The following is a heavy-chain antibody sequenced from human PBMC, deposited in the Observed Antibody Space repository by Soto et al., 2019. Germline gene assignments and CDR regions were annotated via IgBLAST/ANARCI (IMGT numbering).Heavy chain of an antibody. CDR2: IYYSGSI. CDR1: GGSISSSSYY. CDR3: ATSLEYSGYDVFDY. J-gene: IGHJ4*02. D-gene: IGHD5-12*01. V-gene: IGHV4-39*01. Sequence: SETLSLTCTVSGGSISSSSYYWGWIRQPPGKGLEWIGSIYYSGSIYYNPSLKSRVTISVDTSKNQFSLKLSSVTAADTAVYYCATSLEYSGYDVFDYWGQGTLVTVSS.